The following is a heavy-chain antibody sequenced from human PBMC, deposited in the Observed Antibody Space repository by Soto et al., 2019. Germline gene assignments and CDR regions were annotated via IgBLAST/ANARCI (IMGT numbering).Heavy chain of an antibody. D-gene: IGHD2-2*01. CDR3: ARDGAYCSGTGCRDYSRYMDV. CDR1: GFSFSDYS. V-gene: IGHV3-21*01. Sequence: EVQLVESGGGLVKPGGTLRLSCAASGFSFSDYSMNWVRQAPGKGLEWVSSISGSSSYIYYADSLKGRFTVSRDNAKKSLYLQMNSLRAEDTAVYYCARDGAYCSGTGCRDYSRYMDVWGKGTPVTVSS. J-gene: IGHJ6*03. CDR2: ISGSSSYI.